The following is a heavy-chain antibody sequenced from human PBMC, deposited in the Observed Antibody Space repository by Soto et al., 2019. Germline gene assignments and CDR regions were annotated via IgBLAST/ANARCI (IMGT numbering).Heavy chain of an antibody. J-gene: IGHJ5*02. V-gene: IGHV1-3*01. CDR1: GYTFTNYA. CDR3: ARAHLAPAAMGYNWFDP. CDR2: INPGNGNT. D-gene: IGHD2-2*01. Sequence: ASVKVSCKASGYTFTNYAMHWVRQAPGQRLDWMGWINPGNGNTKYSQRFQGRVTITSDTSASTAYMELSSVRSEDSAVYYCARAHLAPAAMGYNWFDPWGQGTLVTVSS.